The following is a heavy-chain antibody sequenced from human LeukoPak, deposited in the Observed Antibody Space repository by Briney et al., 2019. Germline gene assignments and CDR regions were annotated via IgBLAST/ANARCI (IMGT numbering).Heavy chain of an antibody. CDR2: ISNISTYI. Sequence: PGGSLRLSCAASGFTFSGYTMTWFRQAPGKGLEWVSSISNISTYIYYADSVKGRFTISRDNVHNSLYLQMNSLRAEDTAVYYCARGGSSWYDFWGQGTLVTVSS. D-gene: IGHD6-13*01. CDR3: ARGGSSWYDF. V-gene: IGHV3-21*01. CDR1: GFTFSGYT. J-gene: IGHJ4*02.